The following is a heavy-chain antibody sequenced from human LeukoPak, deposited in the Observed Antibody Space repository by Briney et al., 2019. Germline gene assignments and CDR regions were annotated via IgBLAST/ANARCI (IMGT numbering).Heavy chain of an antibody. D-gene: IGHD1-26*01. CDR2: ITAYNGNA. Sequence: ASVKVSCKTSGYTFTSFGISWVRQAPGQGLEWMGWITAYNGNANYAQKLQGRVTMTTDTSTSTAYMELRSLRSDDTAVYYCARDRSPLDYWGQGTLVTVSS. J-gene: IGHJ4*02. CDR1: GYTFTSFG. CDR3: ARDRSPLDY. V-gene: IGHV1-18*01.